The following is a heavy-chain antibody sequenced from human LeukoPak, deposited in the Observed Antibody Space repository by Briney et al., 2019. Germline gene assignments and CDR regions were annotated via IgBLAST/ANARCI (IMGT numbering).Heavy chain of an antibody. V-gene: IGHV3-20*04. CDR1: GFTFDDYG. CDR3: ARSMITFVGVNVDY. J-gene: IGHJ4*02. Sequence: GGSLRLSCAASGFTFDDYGVSWVRQAPGKGLEWVSGINWNGGSTGYADSVKGRFTISRDNAKNSLYLQMNSLRAEDTAFYYCARSMITFVGVNVDYWGQGTLVTVSS. CDR2: INWNGGST. D-gene: IGHD3-16*01.